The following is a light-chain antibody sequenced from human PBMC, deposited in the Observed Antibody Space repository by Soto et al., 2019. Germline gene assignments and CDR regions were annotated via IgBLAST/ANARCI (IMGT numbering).Light chain of an antibody. V-gene: IGLV2-23*03. CDR2: EGS. CDR1: SSDIGSYNL. J-gene: IGLJ1*01. CDR3: CSCAGSNNFV. Sequence: QSALTQPASVAGTPGQSITRSCTGTSSDIGSYNLVSWYHQHPGKAPKLMIYEGSKRPSGVSNRFSGSKSGNTASLTISGLQAEDEADDYCCSCAGSNNFVFGTGTQLTV.